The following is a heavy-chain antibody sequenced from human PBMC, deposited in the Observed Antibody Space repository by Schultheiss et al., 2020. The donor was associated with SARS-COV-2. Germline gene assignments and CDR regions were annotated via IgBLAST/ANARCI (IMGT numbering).Heavy chain of an antibody. Sequence: SQTLSLTCTVSGGSISSGDYYWGWIRQPPGKGLEWIGNIDYSGKTYFNPSLKSRVTISVETSKNQVSLKVSSVTAADTAVFYCARQLRTLAGYYFDYWGQGILVTVSS. D-gene: IGHD2-15*01. J-gene: IGHJ4*02. CDR2: IDYSGKT. CDR3: ARQLRTLAGYYFDY. CDR1: GGSISSGDYY. V-gene: IGHV4-39*01.